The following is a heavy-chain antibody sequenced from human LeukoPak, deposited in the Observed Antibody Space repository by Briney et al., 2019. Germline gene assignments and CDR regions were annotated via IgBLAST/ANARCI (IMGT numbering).Heavy chain of an antibody. CDR2: IIPIFGTA. Sequence: GASVKVSCKASGGTFSSYAISWVRQAPGQGLEWMGGIIPIFGTANYAQKFQGRVTITTDESTSTAYMELSSLRSEDTAVYYCARAGKEMATKYYFDYWGQGTLVTVSS. CDR3: ARAGKEMATKYYFDY. CDR1: GGTFSSYA. V-gene: IGHV1-69*05. D-gene: IGHD5-24*01. J-gene: IGHJ4*02.